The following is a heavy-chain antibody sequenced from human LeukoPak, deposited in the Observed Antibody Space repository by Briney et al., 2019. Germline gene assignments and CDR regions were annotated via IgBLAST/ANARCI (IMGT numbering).Heavy chain of an antibody. D-gene: IGHD5-18*01. V-gene: IGHV1-69*13. Sequence: SVKVSCKASGDTFSSYAISWVRQAPGQGLEWMGGIIPIFGTANYAQKFQGRVTITADESTSTAYMELSSLRSEDTAVYHCVCGGYSYGYSLGYWGQGTLVTVSS. CDR1: GDTFSSYA. CDR3: VCGGYSYGYSLGY. J-gene: IGHJ4*02. CDR2: IIPIFGTA.